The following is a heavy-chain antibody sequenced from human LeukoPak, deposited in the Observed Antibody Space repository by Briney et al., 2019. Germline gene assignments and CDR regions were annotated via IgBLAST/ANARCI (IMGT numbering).Heavy chain of an antibody. Sequence: ASVKVSCKASGDTFTSYYMHWVRQAPGQGLEWMGIMNPSGGSTSYAQKFQGRVTMTRDTSTSTVYMELSSLRSEDTAVYYCARDGSNVKDIVATNIDYWGQGTLVTVSS. CDR2: MNPSGGST. J-gene: IGHJ4*02. CDR1: GDTFTSYY. D-gene: IGHD5-12*01. V-gene: IGHV1-46*01. CDR3: ARDGSNVKDIVATNIDY.